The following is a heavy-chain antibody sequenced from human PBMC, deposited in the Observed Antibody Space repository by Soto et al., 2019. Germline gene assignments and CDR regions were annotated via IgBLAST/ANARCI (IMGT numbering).Heavy chain of an antibody. CDR3: ARDIRGYSRAFDY. V-gene: IGHV4-61*01. Sequence: QVQLQESGPGLVKPSETLSLTCTVSGDSVSSDNYYWTWIRQPPGKGLEWIGYIYSSGSTNYNPPPNRRVTISLDTSSNQFSLKLTSVTAADTAVYYCARDIRGYSRAFDYWGQGTLVTVSS. J-gene: IGHJ4*02. CDR1: GDSVSSDNYY. CDR2: IYSSGST. D-gene: IGHD5-18*01.